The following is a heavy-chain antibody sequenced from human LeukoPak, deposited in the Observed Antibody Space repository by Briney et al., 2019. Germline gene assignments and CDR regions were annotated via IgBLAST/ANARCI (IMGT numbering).Heavy chain of an antibody. Sequence: SETLSLTCAVYGGSFSGYYWSWIRQPPGKGLEWIGEINHSGSTNYNPSLKSRVTISVDTSKNQFSLNLSSVTAADTAVYYCARGAGLTYYYYYYMDVWGKGTTVTVSS. J-gene: IGHJ6*03. V-gene: IGHV4-34*01. CDR3: ARGAGLTYYYYYYMDV. CDR1: GGSFSGYY. D-gene: IGHD4/OR15-4a*01. CDR2: INHSGST.